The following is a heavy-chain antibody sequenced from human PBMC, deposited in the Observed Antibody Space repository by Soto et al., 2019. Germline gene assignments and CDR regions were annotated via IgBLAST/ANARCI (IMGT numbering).Heavy chain of an antibody. V-gene: IGHV3-23*01. Sequence: GGSLILSCATSGCTFYSYAMTLVRQAPGKGLEWVSSINGRGDSTYYADSVKGRFSISRDNYKNTVYLQMNSLRAENTAVYFCARVWERTVTTRNYFYGIDVWGRGTTVTVSS. D-gene: IGHD4-17*01. CDR1: GCTFYSYA. CDR3: ARVWERTVTTRNYFYGIDV. J-gene: IGHJ6*02. CDR2: INGRGDST.